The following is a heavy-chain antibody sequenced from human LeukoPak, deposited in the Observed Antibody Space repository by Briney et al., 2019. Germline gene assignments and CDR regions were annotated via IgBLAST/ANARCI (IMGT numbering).Heavy chain of an antibody. D-gene: IGHD3-9*01. CDR1: GYSFTSYW. Sequence: GESLKISCKGSGYSFTSYWIGWVRQMPGKGLEWMGIIYPGDSDTRYSPSFQGQVTISADKSISTAYLQWSSLKASDTAMYYFFIQAEDGIRYFDWLTAYYFDYWGQGTLVTVSS. CDR3: FIQAEDGIRYFDWLTAYYFDY. V-gene: IGHV5-51*01. CDR2: IYPGDSDT. J-gene: IGHJ4*02.